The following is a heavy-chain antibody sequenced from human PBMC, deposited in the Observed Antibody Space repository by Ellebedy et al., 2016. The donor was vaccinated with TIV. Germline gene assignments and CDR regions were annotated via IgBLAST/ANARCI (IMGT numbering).Heavy chain of an antibody. J-gene: IGHJ5*02. CDR3: ARVNIVVVVAATLFDP. D-gene: IGHD2-15*01. CDR1: GYTFTSYA. CDR2: INAGNGNT. Sequence: AASVKVSCKASGYTFTSYAMHWVRQAPGQRLEWMGWINAGNGNTKYSQKFQGRVTITRDTSTSTAYMELRSLRSDDTAVYYCARVNIVVVVAATLFDPWGQGTLVTVSS. V-gene: IGHV1-3*01.